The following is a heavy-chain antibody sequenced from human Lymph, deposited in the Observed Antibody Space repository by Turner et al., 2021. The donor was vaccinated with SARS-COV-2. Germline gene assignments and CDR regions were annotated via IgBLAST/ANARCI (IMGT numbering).Heavy chain of an antibody. CDR2: IIPILAIA. Sequence: QVQPVKSGAEVKKTGTAVKVSCKASGGTLSSYAITWVRQAPGQGFEWMGGIIPILAIANYAQKFQGRVTITADKSTSTAYMELSSLRSEDTAVYYCARDSPYCSSTSCYDPWGQGTLVTVSS. J-gene: IGHJ5*02. D-gene: IGHD2-2*01. CDR1: GGTLSSYA. CDR3: ARDSPYCSSTSCYDP. V-gene: IGHV1-69*10.